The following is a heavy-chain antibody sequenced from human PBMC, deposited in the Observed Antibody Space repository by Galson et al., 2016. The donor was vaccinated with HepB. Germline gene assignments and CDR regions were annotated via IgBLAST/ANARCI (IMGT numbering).Heavy chain of an antibody. CDR3: ARDKEDYVDGGGYNYFDP. J-gene: IGHJ5*02. V-gene: IGHV1-69*13. Sequence: SVKVSCKASGGNFNIFGINWVRQAPGQGLEWMGGIIPKFGTAQYPQKFQGRVTITADEATTTAYMDLGSLTSEDSAIYYCARDKEDYVDGGGYNYFDPWGQGTLVTVSS. D-gene: IGHD4-17*01. CDR2: IIPKFGTA. CDR1: GGNFNIFG.